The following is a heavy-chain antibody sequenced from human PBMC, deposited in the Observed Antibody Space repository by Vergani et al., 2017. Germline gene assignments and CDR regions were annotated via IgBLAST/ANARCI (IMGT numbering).Heavy chain of an antibody. Sequence: QITLKESGPTLVKPTQTLTLTCTFSGFSLSTSGVGVGWIRQPPGKALEWLALIYSNDDKRYSPSLKSRLTITKDTSKNQVVLTMTNMDPVDTATYYCAHRAAGGAPLDYWGQGTLVTVSS. J-gene: IGHJ4*02. CDR3: AHRAAGGAPLDY. CDR2: IYSNDDK. CDR1: GFSLSTSGVG. V-gene: IGHV2-5*01. D-gene: IGHD4-17*01.